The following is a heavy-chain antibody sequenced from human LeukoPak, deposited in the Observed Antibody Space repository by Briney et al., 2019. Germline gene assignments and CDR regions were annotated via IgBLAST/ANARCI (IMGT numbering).Heavy chain of an antibody. CDR2: IYHSGST. CDR3: ARARLGTLTYYDFWSGKGGGYFDY. Sequence: SETLSLTCTVSGGSISSGGYYWSWIRQPPGKGLEWIGYIYHSGSTYYNPSLKSRVTISVDRSKNQFSLKLSSVTAADTAVYYCARARLGTLTYYDFWSGKGGGYFDYWGQGTLVTVSS. V-gene: IGHV4-30-2*01. D-gene: IGHD3-3*01. J-gene: IGHJ4*02. CDR1: GGSISSGGYY.